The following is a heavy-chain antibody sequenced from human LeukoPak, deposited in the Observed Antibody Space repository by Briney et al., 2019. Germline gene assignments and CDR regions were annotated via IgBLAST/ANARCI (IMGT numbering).Heavy chain of an antibody. J-gene: IGHJ4*02. CDR3: ATGRYSYGNEY. Sequence: SETLSLTCTVSGGSISDDYWSWIRQRPASGLEWIGYIYYTGTTNYIPSLKSRVPISLAPSKNHFSLQLSSVAAADTAVYYCATGRYSYGNEYWGQGTLVTVSS. V-gene: IGHV4-59*08. D-gene: IGHD5-18*01. CDR2: IYYTGTT. CDR1: GGSISDDY.